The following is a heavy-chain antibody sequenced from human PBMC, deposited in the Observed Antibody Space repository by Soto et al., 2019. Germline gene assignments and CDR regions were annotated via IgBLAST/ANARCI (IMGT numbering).Heavy chain of an antibody. CDR3: AKGIKYGDCSRWFDP. CDR1: GYTFTNYD. CDR2: MNPNSGNT. Sequence: QVQLVQSGAEVKKPGASVKVSCKASGYTFTNYDINWVRQATGQGLEYLGWMNPNSGNTGYVQKFQARVTMTRNTSISTANMELSSLRSEDTAVENGAKGIKYGDCSRWFDPWGQGTLVTVSS. D-gene: IGHD2-21*02. J-gene: IGHJ5*02. V-gene: IGHV1-8*01.